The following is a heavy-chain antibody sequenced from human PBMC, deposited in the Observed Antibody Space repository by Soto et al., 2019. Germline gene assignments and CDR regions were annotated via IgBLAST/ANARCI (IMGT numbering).Heavy chain of an antibody. CDR1: GYTFTSYG. Sequence: QVQLVQSGAEVKKPGASGNVSCTASGYTFTSYGISLVRQAPGQGLEWMGWISAYNGNTNYAQKLHGRVTMTTDTSTRTDYMELRSLRSDDTGVYYCARVYEPYYYDSSGYETWFDPWGQGTLVTVSS. CDR2: ISAYNGNT. J-gene: IGHJ5*02. V-gene: IGHV1-18*01. CDR3: ARVYEPYYYDSSGYETWFDP. D-gene: IGHD3-22*01.